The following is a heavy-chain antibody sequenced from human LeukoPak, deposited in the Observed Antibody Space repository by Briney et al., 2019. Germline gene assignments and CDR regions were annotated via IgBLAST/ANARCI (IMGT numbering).Heavy chain of an antibody. J-gene: IGHJ4*02. D-gene: IGHD6-19*01. CDR2: IYPDDSDT. CDR1: GYSFTSYW. V-gene: IGHV5-51*01. CDR3: ARQRRSSGWPNDY. Sequence: GESLRISCKGSGYSFTSYWIAWVRQMPGKGLEWMGIIYPDDSDTRYSPSFQGQVTITADKSISTAYLQWSSLKASDNAMYYCARQRRSSGWPNDYWGQGTLVTVSS.